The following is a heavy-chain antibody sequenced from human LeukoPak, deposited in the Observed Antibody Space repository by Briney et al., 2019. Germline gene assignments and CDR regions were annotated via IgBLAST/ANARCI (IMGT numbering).Heavy chain of an antibody. D-gene: IGHD2-15*01. CDR3: ARDRFFGYRSGGSCYSEYFQH. Sequence: ASVKVSCKASGGTFSSYAISWVRQAPGQGLEWMGWISAYNGNTNYAQKLQGRVTMTTDTSTSTAYMELRSLRSDDTAVYYCARDRFFGYRSGGSCYSEYFQHWGQGTLVTVSS. J-gene: IGHJ1*01. V-gene: IGHV1-18*01. CDR2: ISAYNGNT. CDR1: GGTFSSYA.